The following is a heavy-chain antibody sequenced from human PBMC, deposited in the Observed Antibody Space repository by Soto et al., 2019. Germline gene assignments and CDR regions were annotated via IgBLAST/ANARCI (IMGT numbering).Heavy chain of an antibody. Sequence: QVQLQQWGAGLLKPSETLSLTCAVYGGSFSGYYWSWIRQPPGKGLEWIGEINHSGSTNYNPSLKSRVTISVDTSKNQFSLNLSSVTAADTAVYYCARGGLQYNWFDPWGQGTLVTVSS. CDR1: GGSFSGYY. CDR3: ARGGLQYNWFDP. V-gene: IGHV4-34*01. D-gene: IGHD4-4*01. CDR2: INHSGST. J-gene: IGHJ5*02.